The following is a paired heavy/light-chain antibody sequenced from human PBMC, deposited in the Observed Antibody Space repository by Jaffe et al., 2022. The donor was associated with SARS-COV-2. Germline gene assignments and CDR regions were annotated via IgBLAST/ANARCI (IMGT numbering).Heavy chain of an antibody. D-gene: IGHD3-9*01. CDR1: GFTFSSYG. V-gene: IGHV3-33*01. CDR2: IWYDGSNK. CDR3: ARDLGDYDILTGYYSFYGMDV. J-gene: IGHJ6*02. Sequence: QVQLVESGGGVVQPGRSLRLSCAASGFTFSSYGMHWVRQAPGKGLEWVAVIWYDGSNKYYADSVKGRFTISRDNSKNTLYLQMNSLRAEDTAVYYCARDLGDYDILTGYYSFYGMDVWGQGTTVTVSS.
Light chain of an antibody. V-gene: IGLV1-44*01. CDR3: AAWDDSLNGPG. J-gene: IGLJ3*02. CDR1: SSNIGSNT. CDR2: SNN. Sequence: QSVLTQPPSASGTPGQRVTISCSGSSSNIGSNTVNWYQQLPGTAPKLLIYSNNQRPSGVPDRFSGSKSGTSASLAISGLQSEDEADYYCAAWDDSLNGPGFGGGTKLTVL.